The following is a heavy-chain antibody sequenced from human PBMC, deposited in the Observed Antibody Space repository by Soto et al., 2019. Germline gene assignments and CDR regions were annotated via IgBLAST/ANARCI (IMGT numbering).Heavy chain of an antibody. J-gene: IGHJ4*02. CDR2: ISSSSSYI. CDR3: ARVILGGRGLRTNGVCDY. CDR1: GFTFSSYS. V-gene: IGHV3-21*01. Sequence: EVQLVESGGGLVKPGGSLRLSCAASGFTFSSYSMNWVRQAPGKGLEWVSSISSSSSYIYYADSVKGRFTISRDNAKNSLYLQMNSLRAEDTAVYYCARVILGGRGLRTNGVCDYWGQGTLVTVSS. D-gene: IGHD2-8*01.